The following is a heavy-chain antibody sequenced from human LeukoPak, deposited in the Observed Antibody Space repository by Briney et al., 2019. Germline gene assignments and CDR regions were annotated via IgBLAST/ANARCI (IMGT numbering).Heavy chain of an antibody. D-gene: IGHD6-6*01. CDR2: INHSGST. CDR1: GGSFSGYY. J-gene: IGHJ4*02. CDR3: ARIKAARPFDY. Sequence: SETLSLTCAVYGGSFSGYYWSWIRQPPGKGLEWIGEINHSGSTNHNPSLKSRVTISVDTSKNQFSLKLSSVTAADTAVYYCARIKAARPFDYWGQGTLVTVSS. V-gene: IGHV4-34*01.